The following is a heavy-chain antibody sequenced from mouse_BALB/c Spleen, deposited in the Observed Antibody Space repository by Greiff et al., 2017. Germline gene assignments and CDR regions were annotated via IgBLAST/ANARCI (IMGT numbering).Heavy chain of an antibody. J-gene: IGHJ4*01. CDR1: GYSFTGYY. CDR3: ARGDWDGGMGY. CDR2: ISCYNSAT. Sequence: LVKTGASVKLSCTASGYSFTGYYMHWVQQRHGKSLEWIGYISCYNSATSYNQKFKGKATFTVDTSSSTDYLQFNSLTSEDAAVYCGARGDWDGGMGYWGQGTSGTVS. V-gene: IGHV1S34*01. D-gene: IGHD4-1*01.